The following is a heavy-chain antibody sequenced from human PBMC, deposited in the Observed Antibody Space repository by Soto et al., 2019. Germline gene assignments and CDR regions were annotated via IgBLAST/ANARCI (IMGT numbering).Heavy chain of an antibody. CDR1: GYTFTSYG. CDR3: ARDGGYDILTGHYYYYGMDV. Sequence: QVQLVQSGAEVKKPGASVKVSCKASGYTFTSYGISWVRQAPGQGLEWMGWISAYNGNTNYAQKLQGRVTMTTDTSKSTAYIELRSLRSDDTAVYYCARDGGYDILTGHYYYYGMDVWGQGTTVTVSS. J-gene: IGHJ6*02. D-gene: IGHD3-9*01. V-gene: IGHV1-18*01. CDR2: ISAYNGNT.